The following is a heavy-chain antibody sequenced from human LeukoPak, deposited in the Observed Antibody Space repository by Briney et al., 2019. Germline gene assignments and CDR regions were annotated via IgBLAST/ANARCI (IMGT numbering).Heavy chain of an antibody. J-gene: IGHJ4*02. CDR3: ARVVNGYVDY. D-gene: IGHD2-8*01. CDR1: GFTFSSYG. V-gene: IGHV3-30*03. Sequence: GRSLRLSCAASGFTFSSYGMHWVRQAPGKGLEWVAVISYDGSNKGYADSVKGRFTLSRDNSKNTLYLHMNSLRAEDTAVYYCARVVNGYVDYWGQGTLVTVSS. CDR2: ISYDGSNK.